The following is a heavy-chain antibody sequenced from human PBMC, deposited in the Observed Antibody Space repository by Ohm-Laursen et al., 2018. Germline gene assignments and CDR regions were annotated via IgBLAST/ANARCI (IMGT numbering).Heavy chain of an antibody. CDR1: GGSISSYY. J-gene: IGHJ4*02. D-gene: IGHD3-10*01. V-gene: IGHV4-59*04. Sequence: SDTLSLTCTVSGGSISSYYWSWIRQPAGKGLEWIGSIYYSGSTYYNPSLKSRVTISVDTSKNQFSLKLSSVTAADTAVYYCAGNGSGSYFFDYWGQGTLVTVSS. CDR3: AGNGSGSYFFDY. CDR2: IYYSGST.